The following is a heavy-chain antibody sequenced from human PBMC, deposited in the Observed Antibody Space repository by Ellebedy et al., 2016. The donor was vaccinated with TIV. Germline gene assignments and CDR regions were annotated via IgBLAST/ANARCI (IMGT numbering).Heavy chain of an antibody. CDR2: IYSSGTT. V-gene: IGHV4-4*07. J-gene: IGHJ3*02. CDR3: ARWFDASDNDAFDI. D-gene: IGHD2-2*01. CDR1: GGSINNRY. Sequence: MPSETLSLTCTVSGGSINNRYWSWIRQVAGEGLEWIGRIYSSGTTNYNPSLNSRVTMSVDTSKNQFSLRLTSVTAADTAIYYCARWFDASDNDAFDIWGQGRVVIVSS.